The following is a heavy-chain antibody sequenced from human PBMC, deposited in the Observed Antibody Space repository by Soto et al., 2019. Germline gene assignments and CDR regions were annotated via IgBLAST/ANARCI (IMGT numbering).Heavy chain of an antibody. CDR1: GGTFSNTA. CDR3: ATPAEPRDTAMLKGLAH. CDR2: IIPIFGAP. V-gene: IGHV1-69*01. Sequence: QVQLVQSGAEVKKPGSSVKVSCTASGGTFSNTAFIWVRQAPGPGLEWMGGIIPIFGAPNYAQKFQGRLMISADDSASKAYMELNTLTSEDTAVYYCATPAEPRDTAMLKGLAHWGQGTLVTVSS. D-gene: IGHD5-18*01. J-gene: IGHJ4*02.